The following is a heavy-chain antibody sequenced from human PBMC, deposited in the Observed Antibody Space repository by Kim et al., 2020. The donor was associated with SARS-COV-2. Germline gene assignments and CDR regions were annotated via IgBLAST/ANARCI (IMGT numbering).Heavy chain of an antibody. V-gene: IGHV3-30*07. J-gene: IGHJ6*02. Sequence: VKGRFTISRDNSKNTLYLQMNSQRAEDTAVYYCASSWYPSTYYYYGMDVWGQGTTVTVSS. D-gene: IGHD6-13*01. CDR3: ASSWYPSTYYYYGMDV.